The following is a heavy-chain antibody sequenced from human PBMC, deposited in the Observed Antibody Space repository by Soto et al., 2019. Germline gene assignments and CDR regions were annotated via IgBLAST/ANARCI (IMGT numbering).Heavy chain of an antibody. V-gene: IGHV4-34*01. Sequence: SETLSLTCAVYDGSFSNYYWSWIRQPPGKGLEWIGEIKHSGTTNYNPSLKSRVTISIDTSKNQFSMKVSSVTAADTAVFYCARSSNRYCYIGSCYSHYHEGIDVSGQGSTVIVSS. CDR2: IKHSGTT. D-gene: IGHD2-15*01. J-gene: IGHJ6*02. CDR1: DGSFSNYY. CDR3: ARSSNRYCYIGSCYSHYHEGIDV.